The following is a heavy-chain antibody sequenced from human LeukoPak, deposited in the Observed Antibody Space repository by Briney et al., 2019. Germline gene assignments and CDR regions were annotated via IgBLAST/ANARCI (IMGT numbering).Heavy chain of an antibody. CDR3: ARDSSGYYPGIY. V-gene: IGHV1-69*13. CDR1: GGTFSSYA. CDR2: IIPIFGTA. Sequence: ASVKVSCKASGGTFSSYAISWVRQAPGQGLEWMGGIIPIFGTANYAQKFQGRVTITADESTSTAYMELSSLRSEDTAVYYCARDSSGYYPGIYWGQGTLVTVSS. D-gene: IGHD3-22*01. J-gene: IGHJ4*02.